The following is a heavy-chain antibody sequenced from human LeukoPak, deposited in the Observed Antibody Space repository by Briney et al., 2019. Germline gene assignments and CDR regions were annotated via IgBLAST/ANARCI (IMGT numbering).Heavy chain of an antibody. J-gene: IGHJ4*02. Sequence: NPGGSLRLSCAASGFTFSSYSLNWVRQAPGKGWEWVSSISSSINYIYYADSVKGRFTISRDNAKNSLYLQMNSLRAEDTAVYYCARERYYSDSSGPMDCWGQGTLVTVSA. D-gene: IGHD3-22*01. V-gene: IGHV3-21*01. CDR2: ISSSINYI. CDR3: ARERYYSDSSGPMDC. CDR1: GFTFSSYS.